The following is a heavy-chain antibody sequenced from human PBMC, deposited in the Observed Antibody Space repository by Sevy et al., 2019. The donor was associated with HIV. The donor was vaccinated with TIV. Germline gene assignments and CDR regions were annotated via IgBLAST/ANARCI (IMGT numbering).Heavy chain of an antibody. V-gene: IGHV4-59*01. Sequence: SETLSLTCTVSGGSISSYYWSWIRQPPGKGLEWIGYIYYSGSTNYNPSLKSRVTISVDTSKNQFSLKLSSVTAADTAVYYCARDRGGAARPDWYFGYWGQGTLVTVSS. J-gene: IGHJ4*02. D-gene: IGHD6-6*01. CDR1: GGSISSYY. CDR2: IYYSGST. CDR3: ARDRGGAARPDWYFGY.